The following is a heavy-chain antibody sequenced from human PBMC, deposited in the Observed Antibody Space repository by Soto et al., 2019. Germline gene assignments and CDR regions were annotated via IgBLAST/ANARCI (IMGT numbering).Heavy chain of an antibody. CDR3: AREYYYTMDV. V-gene: IGHV3-11*05. CDR2: IDSSTKYT. CDR1: GFTFRDYY. Sequence: QVQLVESGGGLVRPGGSLRLSCEASGFTFRDYYMTWFRQAPGKGLEWLSYIDSSTKYTNYADSVKGRFTISRDNAKNSLYLKINSLRADDTAVYYCAREYYYTMDVWGQGTMVTVSS. J-gene: IGHJ6*02.